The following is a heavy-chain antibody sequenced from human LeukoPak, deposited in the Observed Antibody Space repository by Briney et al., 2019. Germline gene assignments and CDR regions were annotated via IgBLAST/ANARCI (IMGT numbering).Heavy chain of an antibody. CDR2: INHSGST. Sequence: SETLSLTCAAYGGSFSGYHWSWIRQPPGKGLGWIGEINHSGSTNYNPSLKSRVTISVDTSKNQFSLKLSSVTAADTAVYYCARSLQGNPTYDAFDIWGQGTMVTVSS. CDR3: ARSLQGNPTYDAFDI. CDR1: GGSFSGYH. D-gene: IGHD4-23*01. V-gene: IGHV4-34*01. J-gene: IGHJ3*02.